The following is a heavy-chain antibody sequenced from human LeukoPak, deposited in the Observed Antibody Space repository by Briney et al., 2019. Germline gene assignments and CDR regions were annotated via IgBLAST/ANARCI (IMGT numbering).Heavy chain of an antibody. CDR1: GFTFSSYA. J-gene: IGHJ6*02. V-gene: IGHV3-30-3*01. CDR3: ARDSPASGMDV. CDR2: ISYDGSNK. Sequence: PGRSLRLSCAASGFTFSSYAMHWVRQAPGKGLEWVAVISYDGSNKYYADSVKGRFTISRDNSKNTLYLQMNSLRAEDTAVYYCARDSPASGMDVWGQGTTVTVSS. D-gene: IGHD1-14*01.